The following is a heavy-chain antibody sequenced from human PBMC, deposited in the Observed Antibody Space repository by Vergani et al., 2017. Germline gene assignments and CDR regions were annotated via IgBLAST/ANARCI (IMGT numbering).Heavy chain of an antibody. Sequence: QLQLQESGPGLVKPSETLSLTCTVSGGSISSSSYYWGWIRQPPGKGLEWIGSIYYSGSTYYNPSLKSRGTISVDTSKNQFSLKLSSVTAADTAVYYCATYYGDSYFDYWGQGTLVTVSS. V-gene: IGHV4-39*07. CDR3: ATYYGDSYFDY. D-gene: IGHD4-17*01. CDR1: GGSISSSSYY. J-gene: IGHJ4*02. CDR2: IYYSGST.